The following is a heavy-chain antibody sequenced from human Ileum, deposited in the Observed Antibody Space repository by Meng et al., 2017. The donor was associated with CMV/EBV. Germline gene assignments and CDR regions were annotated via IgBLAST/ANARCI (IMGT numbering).Heavy chain of an antibody. J-gene: IGHJ6*02. D-gene: IGHD2-2*01. CDR1: GGSSSGYY. CDR2: INHSGST. V-gene: IGHV4-34*01. CDR3: ARGRVVVVPAASRTNYYYYYGMDV. Sequence: SETLSLTCAVYGGSSSGYYWSWIRQPPGKGLEWIGEINHSGSTNYNPSLKSRVTISVDTSKNQFSLKLSSVTAADTAVYYCARGRVVVVPAASRTNYYYYYGMDVWGQGTTVTVSS.